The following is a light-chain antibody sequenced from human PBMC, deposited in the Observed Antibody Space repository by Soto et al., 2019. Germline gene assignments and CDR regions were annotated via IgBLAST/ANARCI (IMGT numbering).Light chain of an antibody. CDR2: DVT. V-gene: IGLV2-11*01. CDR3: CSYAGSDRFLA. J-gene: IGLJ2*01. Sequence: QSALTQPRSVSGSPGQTVTISCTGTSSDVGAYKSVSWYQQLPGKAPKLIIFDVTTRPSGVPDRFSGSKSGNTASLTISGLQAEDEGDYSCCSYAGSDRFLAFGGGTKVTVL. CDR1: SSDVGAYKS.